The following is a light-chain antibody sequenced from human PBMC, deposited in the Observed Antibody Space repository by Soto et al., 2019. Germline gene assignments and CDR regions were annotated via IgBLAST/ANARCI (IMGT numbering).Light chain of an antibody. J-gene: IGLJ2*01. CDR1: SSNIGYNY. V-gene: IGLV1-51*01. CDR2: DNN. CDR3: GTWDSSLTTGGV. Sequence: QSVLTQPPSVSAAPGQKVTISCSGSSSNIGYNYVSWYQQFPGTAPKLLIYDNNKRPSGIPDRFSGSKSGTSATLSITGLQTGDEADYYCGTWDSSLTTGGVFGGGTKLTVL.